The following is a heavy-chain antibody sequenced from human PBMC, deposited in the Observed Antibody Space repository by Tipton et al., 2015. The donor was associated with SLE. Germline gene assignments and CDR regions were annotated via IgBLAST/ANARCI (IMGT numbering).Heavy chain of an antibody. J-gene: IGHJ6*02. CDR1: GFTFSNYA. D-gene: IGHD6-13*01. CDR2: ISYDGSNK. Sequence: SLRLSCAASGFTFSNYAMHWVRQAPGKGLEWVALISYDGSNKYYADSVKGRFTISRDNSKNTLYLQLNSLRAEDTAVYYCARVIAAPPYGMDVWGQGTTVTVSS. CDR3: ARVIAAPPYGMDV. V-gene: IGHV3-30*04.